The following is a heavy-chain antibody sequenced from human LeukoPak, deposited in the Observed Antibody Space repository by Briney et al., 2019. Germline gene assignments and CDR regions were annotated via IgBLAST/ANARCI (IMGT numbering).Heavy chain of an antibody. CDR3: ARLTRDYSSRFMGFDY. D-gene: IGHD6-13*01. J-gene: IGHJ4*02. CDR2: IYYSGST. CDR1: GGSISSYY. V-gene: IGHV4-59*01. Sequence: SETLSLTCTVSGGSISSYYWSWIRQPPGKGLEWIGYIYYSGSTNYNPSLKSRVTISVDTSKNQFSLKLSSVTAADTAVYYRARLTRDYSSRFMGFDYWGQGTLVTVSS.